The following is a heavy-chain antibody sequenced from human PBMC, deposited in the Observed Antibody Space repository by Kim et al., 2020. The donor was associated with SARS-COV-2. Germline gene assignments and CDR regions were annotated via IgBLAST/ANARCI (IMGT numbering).Heavy chain of an antibody. D-gene: IGHD1-26*01. CDR3: ARGGGSYSPAFDY. V-gene: IGHV3-20*03. J-gene: IGHJ4*02. Sequence: YADSVKGRFTISRDNAKNSLYLQMNSLRAEDTALYYCARGGGSYSPAFDYWGQGTLVTVSS.